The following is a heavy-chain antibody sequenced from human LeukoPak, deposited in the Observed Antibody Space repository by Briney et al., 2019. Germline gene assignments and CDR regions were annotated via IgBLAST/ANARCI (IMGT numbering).Heavy chain of an antibody. D-gene: IGHD1-7*01. CDR1: SGSISGYY. V-gene: IGHV4-34*01. CDR3: ARELELRGHLFDI. Sequence: SETLSLTCTVSSGSISGYYWSWIRQPPGKGLEWIGEINHSGSTNYNPSLKSRVTISVDTSKNQFSLKLSSVTAADTAVYYCARELELRGHLFDIWAKGQWSPSLQ. CDR2: INHSGST. J-gene: IGHJ3*02.